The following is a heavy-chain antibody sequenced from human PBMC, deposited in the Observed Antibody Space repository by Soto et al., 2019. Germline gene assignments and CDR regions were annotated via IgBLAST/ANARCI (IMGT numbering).Heavy chain of an antibody. D-gene: IGHD5-18*01. CDR2: IYYSGST. Sequence: SETLSLTCTVSGGSISSGDYYWSWIRQPPGKGLEWIGYIYYSGSTYYNPSLKSRVTISVDTSKNQFSLKLSSVTAADTAVYYPAREMGGGYSPKEANWLDTWGQGTLVTVSS. J-gene: IGHJ5*02. CDR1: GGSISSGDYY. CDR3: AREMGGGYSPKEANWLDT. V-gene: IGHV4-30-4*01.